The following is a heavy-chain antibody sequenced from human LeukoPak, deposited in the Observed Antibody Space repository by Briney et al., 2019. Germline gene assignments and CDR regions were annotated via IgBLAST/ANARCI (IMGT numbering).Heavy chain of an antibody. V-gene: IGHV1-2*02. CDR2: INPNSGGT. Sequence: ASVKVSCKASGYTFTGYYMHWVRQAPGQGLEWMGWINPNSGGTNYAQKFQGRVTMTRDTSISPAYMELSRLRSDDTAVYYSASVGYCSGTSCSPYNWFDPWGKGTLVTVSS. D-gene: IGHD2-2*03. CDR3: ASVGYCSGTSCSPYNWFDP. J-gene: IGHJ5*02. CDR1: GYTFTGYY.